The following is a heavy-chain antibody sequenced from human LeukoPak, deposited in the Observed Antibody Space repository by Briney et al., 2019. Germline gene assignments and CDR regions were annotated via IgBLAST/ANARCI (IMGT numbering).Heavy chain of an antibody. CDR2: IYYSGST. CDR3: AREAATNDDAFDI. J-gene: IGHJ3*02. V-gene: IGHV4-61*01. CDR1: GGSVSSGSYY. D-gene: IGHD2-15*01. Sequence: SETLSLTCTVSGGSVSSGSYYWSWIRQPPGKGPEWIGYIYYSGSTNYNPSLKSRVTISVDTSKNQFSLKLSSVTAADTAVYYCAREAATNDDAFDIWAKGQWSPSLQ.